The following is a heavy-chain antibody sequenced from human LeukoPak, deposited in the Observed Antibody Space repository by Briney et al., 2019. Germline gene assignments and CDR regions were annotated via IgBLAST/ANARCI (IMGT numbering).Heavy chain of an antibody. D-gene: IGHD3-10*01. CDR2: IYYTGTT. CDR3: AREGHYYASGSGAFDI. CDR1: RGSISTYY. J-gene: IGHJ3*02. Sequence: SETLSLTCTASRGSISTYYWNWIRQPPGKGLEWIGYIYYTGTTDYNPSLKSRVTMSVDASKNQFSLKLTSVTTADTAVYYCAREGHYYASGSGAFDIWGQGTAITVSS. V-gene: IGHV4-59*01.